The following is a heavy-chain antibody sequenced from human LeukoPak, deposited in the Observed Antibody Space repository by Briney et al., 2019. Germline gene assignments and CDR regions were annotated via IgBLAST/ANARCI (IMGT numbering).Heavy chain of an antibody. CDR1: GGSFSGYY. J-gene: IGHJ4*02. CDR2: INHSGST. V-gene: IGHV4-34*01. Sequence: SETLSLTCAVYGGSFSGYYWSWIRQPPGKGLEWIGEINHSGSTNYNPSLKSRVTISVDTSKNQFSLKLSSVTAADTAVYYCARHLSDMRLKHIVVVPAASPPDYWGQGTLVTVSS. CDR3: ARHLSDMRLKHIVVVPAASPPDY. D-gene: IGHD2-2*01.